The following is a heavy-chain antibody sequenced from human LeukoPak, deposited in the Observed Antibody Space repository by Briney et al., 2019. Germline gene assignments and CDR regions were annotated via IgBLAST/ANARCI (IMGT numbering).Heavy chain of an antibody. CDR1: GFTFSSFS. CDR3: AREVCSSTSCHLDY. V-gene: IGHV3-48*01. D-gene: IGHD2-2*01. J-gene: IGHJ4*02. Sequence: PGGSLRLSCEVSGFTFSSFSMSWVRQAPGKGLEWVSYISSSSSTIYYADSVRGRFTISRDNAKNSLDLQMNSLRAENTAVYYCAREVCSSTSCHLDYWGQGTLVTVSS. CDR2: ISSSSSTI.